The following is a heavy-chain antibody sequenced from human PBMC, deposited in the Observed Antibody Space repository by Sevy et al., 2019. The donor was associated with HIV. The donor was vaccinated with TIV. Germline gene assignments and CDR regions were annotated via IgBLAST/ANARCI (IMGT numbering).Heavy chain of an antibody. CDR2: IWYDGSDT. Sequence: GGSLSLSCAASGFTFSSYGMHWVRQAPGKGLEWVEFIWYDGSDTYYADSVKGRFNISRDNSKNTLYLQMNSLRTEDTAIYYCASDILTGSDFWGQGTLVTVSS. CDR1: GFTFSSYG. D-gene: IGHD3-9*01. V-gene: IGHV3-30*02. J-gene: IGHJ4*02. CDR3: ASDILTGSDF.